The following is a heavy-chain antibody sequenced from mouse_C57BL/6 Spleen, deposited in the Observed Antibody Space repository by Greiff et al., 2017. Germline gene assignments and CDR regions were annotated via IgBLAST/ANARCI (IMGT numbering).Heavy chain of an antibody. CDR2: INPSSGYT. J-gene: IGHJ2*01. D-gene: IGHD4-1*01. CDR3: AKNWDPIYYFDY. Sequence: QVQLQQPGTELVKPGASVKMSCKASGYTFTSYTMHWVKQRPGQGLEWIGYINPSSGYTKYNQKFKDKATLTADKSSSTAYMQLSSLTSEDSAVYYCAKNWDPIYYFDYWGQGTTLTVSS. CDR1: GYTFTSYT. V-gene: IGHV1S26*01.